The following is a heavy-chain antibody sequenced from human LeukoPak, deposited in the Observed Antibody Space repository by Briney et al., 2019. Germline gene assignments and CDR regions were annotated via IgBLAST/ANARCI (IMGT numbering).Heavy chain of an antibody. D-gene: IGHD5-18*01. CDR3: ARDGSGGYRNRGVFDI. Sequence: GGSLRLSCAASGFTVSSNYINWVRQAPGKGLEWVSVIYSGGGTYYADSVKGRFTISSDNSKNTLYLQMNNLRAEDTAVYYCARDGSGGYRNRGVFDIWGRGTMVTVSS. CDR2: IYSGGGT. V-gene: IGHV3-53*01. J-gene: IGHJ3*02. CDR1: GFTVSSNY.